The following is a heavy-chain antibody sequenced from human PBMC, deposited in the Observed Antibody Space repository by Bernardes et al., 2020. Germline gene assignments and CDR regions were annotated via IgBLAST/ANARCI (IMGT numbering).Heavy chain of an antibody. J-gene: IGHJ5*02. CDR2: IHGDGSDT. Sequence: GGSLRLSCAASGFTFSNWWMHWVRQAPGRGLVWVSRIHGDGSDTNYADFVRGRFTISRDNAKNTLYLQMSSLRAEDTAVYYCARQKYNYFDLWVQGTLVTVSS. V-gene: IGHV3-74*01. CDR1: GFTFSNWW. CDR3: ARQKYNYFDL.